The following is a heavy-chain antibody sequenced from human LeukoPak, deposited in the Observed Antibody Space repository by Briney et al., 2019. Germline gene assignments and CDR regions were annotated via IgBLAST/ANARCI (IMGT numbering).Heavy chain of an antibody. V-gene: IGHV4-34*01. J-gene: IGHJ5*02. D-gene: IGHD3-16*01. CDR1: GGSFSGYY. CDR3: ARRYDYVWGSYKNWFDP. CDR2: INHSGST. Sequence: PSETLSLTCATYGGSFSGYYWSWIRQPPGKGLEWIGEINHSGSTNYNPSLKSRVTISVDTSKNQFSLKLSSVTAADTAVYYCARRYDYVWGSYKNWFDPWGQGTLVTVSS.